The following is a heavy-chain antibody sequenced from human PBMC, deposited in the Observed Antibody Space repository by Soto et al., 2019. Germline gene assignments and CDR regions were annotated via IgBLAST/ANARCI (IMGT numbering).Heavy chain of an antibody. CDR3: ATYFHDYGDYAIGYYYGMDV. D-gene: IGHD4-17*01. V-gene: IGHV5-10-1*01. CDR1: GYSFTSYW. Sequence: GESLKLSCKGSGYSFTSYWISWVRQMPGKGLEWMGRIDPSDSYTNYSPSFQGHVTISADKSISTAYLQWSSLKASDTAMYYFATYFHDYGDYAIGYYYGMDVWGQGTTVTVSS. CDR2: IDPSDSYT. J-gene: IGHJ6*02.